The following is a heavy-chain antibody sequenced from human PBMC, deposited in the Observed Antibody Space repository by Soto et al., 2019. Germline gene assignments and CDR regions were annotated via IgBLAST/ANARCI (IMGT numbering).Heavy chain of an antibody. CDR2: ISATGGVT. Sequence: PGGSLRLSCAASGLKFSNYAMSWVRQAAGKGLEWVSLISATGGVTYYADSVKGRFTISRDNSHNTLYLQVHSLTAEDTAVYYCAKDRRAGGNSAFYFDFWGQGAQVTVSS. V-gene: IGHV3-23*01. CDR1: GLKFSNYA. J-gene: IGHJ4*02. D-gene: IGHD3-16*01. CDR3: AKDRRAGGNSAFYFDF.